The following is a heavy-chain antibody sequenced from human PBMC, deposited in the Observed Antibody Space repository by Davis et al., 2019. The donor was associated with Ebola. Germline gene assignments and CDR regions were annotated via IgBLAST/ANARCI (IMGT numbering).Heavy chain of an antibody. CDR3: ARGSDSSSDLDY. CDR1: GDSVSSDSTA. J-gene: IGHJ4*02. D-gene: IGHD6-6*01. CDR2: TYYRSKWYN. V-gene: IGHV6-1*01. Sequence: HSQTLSLTCAISGDSVSSDSTAWNWIRQSPSRGLEWLGRTYYRSKWYNDYAVSVKSRITINPDTSKNQFSLQLNSVTPEDTAVYYCARGSDSSSDLDYWGQGTLVTVSS.